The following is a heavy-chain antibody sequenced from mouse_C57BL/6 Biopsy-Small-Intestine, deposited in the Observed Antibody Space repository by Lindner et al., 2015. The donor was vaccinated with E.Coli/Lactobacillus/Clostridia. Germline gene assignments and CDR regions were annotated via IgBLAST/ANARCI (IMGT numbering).Heavy chain of an antibody. D-gene: IGHD3-3*01. CDR3: ASARGTDWYFDV. CDR1: GYTFTDYN. J-gene: IGHJ1*03. Sequence: VQLQESGPVLVKPGASVKIPCKASGYTFTDYNMDWVKQSHGKSLEWIGDINPNNGGTIYNQKFKGKATLTVDKSSSTAYMELRSLTSEDTAVYYCASARGTDWYFDVWGTGTTVTVSS. CDR2: INPNNGGT. V-gene: IGHV1-18*01.